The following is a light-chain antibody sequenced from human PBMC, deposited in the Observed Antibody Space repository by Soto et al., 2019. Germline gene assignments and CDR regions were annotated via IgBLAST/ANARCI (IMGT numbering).Light chain of an antibody. J-gene: IGLJ3*02. CDR2: AYT. CDR3: QSFVSSLTAWV. CDR1: NSNIWAGYD. V-gene: IGLV1-40*01. Sequence: QSVLTQPPSVSGAPGQRVTISCTGSNSNIWAGYDLHWYQQFPGAAPKLLIFAYTNRPSGVPDRFSGSKSGTSAYLAITGLEADDEADYCCQSFVSSLTAWVFRGGTKLTVL.